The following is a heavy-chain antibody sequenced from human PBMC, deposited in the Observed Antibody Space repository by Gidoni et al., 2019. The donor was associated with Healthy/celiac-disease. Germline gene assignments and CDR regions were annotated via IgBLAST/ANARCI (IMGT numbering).Heavy chain of an antibody. V-gene: IGHV3-21*01. D-gene: IGHD2-2*01. J-gene: IGHJ4*02. Sequence: EVQLVESGGGLVKPGGSLRLSCAASGFTFSSYSMNWVRQDPGKGLEWVSSISSSSSYIYYADSVKGRFTISRDNAKNSLYLQMNSLRAEDTAVYYCARDKRVVPAATHFPDYWGQGTLVTVSS. CDR1: GFTFSSYS. CDR3: ARDKRVVPAATHFPDY. CDR2: ISSSSSYI.